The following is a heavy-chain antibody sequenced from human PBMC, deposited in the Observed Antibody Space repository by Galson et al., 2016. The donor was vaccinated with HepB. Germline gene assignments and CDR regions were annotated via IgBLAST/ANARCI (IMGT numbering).Heavy chain of an antibody. J-gene: IGHJ4*02. V-gene: IGHV3-53*01. CDR3: ARTTLDYLDH. CDR2: IYGGGDT. D-gene: IGHD1-1*01. Sequence: LRLSCAASGFTVSNNYMNWVRQAPGKGLEWVSVIYGGGDTFYSDSVKGRFTISRDNSKNILFLQMNSLRAEDTAVYYCARTTLDYLDHWGQGALVTVSS. CDR1: GFTVSNNY.